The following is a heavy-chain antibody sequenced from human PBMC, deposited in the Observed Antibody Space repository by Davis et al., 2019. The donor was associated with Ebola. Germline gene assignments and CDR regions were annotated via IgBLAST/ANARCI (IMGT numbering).Heavy chain of an antibody. J-gene: IGHJ2*01. CDR3: SVSHTYLDL. D-gene: IGHD5/OR15-5a*01. CDR1: GFIFSSYE. V-gene: IGHV3-48*03. Sequence: GESLKISCAASGFIFSSYEMTWVRQAPGGGLEWVSYIGPSGSDIAYADSVKGRFTISRDNAKESLFLQMSSLRVEDTAVYYCSVSHTYLDLWGRGSLVTVS. CDR2: IGPSGSDI.